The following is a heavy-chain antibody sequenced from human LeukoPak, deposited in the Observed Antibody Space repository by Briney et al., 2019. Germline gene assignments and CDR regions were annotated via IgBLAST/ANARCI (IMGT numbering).Heavy chain of an antibody. CDR2: ISTSGSTI. CDR1: GFTFSNYE. J-gene: IGHJ4*02. V-gene: IGHV3-48*03. D-gene: IGHD3-10*01. CDR3: GRYYYGSGPRNY. Sequence: GGSLRLSCAASGFTFSNYEMIWVRQAPGKGLEWVSYISTSGSTIYYADSVKGRFTISRDNAKNSLYLQMNSLRAGDTAVYYCGRYYYGSGPRNYWGQGTLLTVSS.